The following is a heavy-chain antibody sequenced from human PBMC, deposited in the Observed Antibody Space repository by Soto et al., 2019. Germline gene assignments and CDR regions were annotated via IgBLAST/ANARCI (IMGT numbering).Heavy chain of an antibody. J-gene: IGHJ6*02. Sequence: QVQLVQSGGEVKKPGASVKVSCKASGYTFTSYGISWVRQAPGQGLEWMGWISGYNGKTNYAQKVQDRVTMTTDTPTSAGYMELRTLRSDDTAVYYCASECDVPYYYYGMDVWGQGTTVSVSS. D-gene: IGHD2-21*02. CDR2: ISGYNGKT. CDR1: GYTFTSYG. CDR3: ASECDVPYYYYGMDV. V-gene: IGHV1-18*01.